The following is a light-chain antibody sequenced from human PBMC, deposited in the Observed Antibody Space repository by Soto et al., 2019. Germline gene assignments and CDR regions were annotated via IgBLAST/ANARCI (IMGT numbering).Light chain of an antibody. Sequence: QSVLTQPPSVSAAPRQKVTISCSGGSSNIGNNYVSWYQQLPGTAPKLLIFDNDKRPSGIPDRFSGSKSGTSATLGITGLQTGDEADYYCGTWDSSLSTLVFGGRTKVTVL. CDR1: SSNIGNNY. CDR2: DND. CDR3: GTWDSSLSTLV. V-gene: IGLV1-51*01. J-gene: IGLJ2*01.